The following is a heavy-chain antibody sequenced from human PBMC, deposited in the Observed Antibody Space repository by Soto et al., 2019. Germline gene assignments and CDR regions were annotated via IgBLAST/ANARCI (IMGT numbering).Heavy chain of an antibody. CDR2: INSDGKRT. D-gene: IGHD1-1*01. CDR3: VRFPGTTTGGDY. Sequence: EVQLVESGGGLVQPGGSLRLSCAASGFNFSSYWMHWVRQAPGKGLVWVSRINSDGKRTNYADSVKGRFTISRDNAKNTLYLQMNSLRAEDTAVYYCVRFPGTTTGGDYWGQGTLVTVSS. CDR1: GFNFSSYW. V-gene: IGHV3-74*01. J-gene: IGHJ4*02.